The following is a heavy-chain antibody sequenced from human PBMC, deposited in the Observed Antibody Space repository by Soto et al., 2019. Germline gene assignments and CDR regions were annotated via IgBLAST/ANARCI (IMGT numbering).Heavy chain of an antibody. Sequence: SETLSLTCAVYGGSFSGHSWSWIRQSPGKGLEWIGDINHSGRVNYSPSLKSRVTISLDTSKNQFSLTLSAVTAADTAMYYCSTRAYDTNGYYRFDPWGQGTRVTVSS. D-gene: IGHD3-22*01. CDR3: STRAYDTNGYYRFDP. J-gene: IGHJ5*01. CDR2: INHSGRV. V-gene: IGHV4-34*01. CDR1: GGSFSGHS.